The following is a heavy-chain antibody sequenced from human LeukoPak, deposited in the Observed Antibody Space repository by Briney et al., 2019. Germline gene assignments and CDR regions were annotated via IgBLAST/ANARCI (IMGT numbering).Heavy chain of an antibody. D-gene: IGHD1-26*01. J-gene: IGHJ4*02. CDR2: IYTSGST. CDR1: GGSISSYY. CDR3: AGTEVGATFVYY. Sequence: SETLSLTCTVSGGSISSYYWSWIRQPPGKGLEWIGYIYTSGSTNYNPSLKSRATISVDTSKNQFSLKLSSVTAADTAVYYCAGTEVGATFVYYWGQGTLVTVSS. V-gene: IGHV4-4*09.